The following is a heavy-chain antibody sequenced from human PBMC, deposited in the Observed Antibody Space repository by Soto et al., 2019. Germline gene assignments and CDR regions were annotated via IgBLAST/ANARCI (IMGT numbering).Heavy chain of an antibody. Sequence: GGSLRLSCAASGFTFTNYAMSWVRQAPGKGLEWVSGVSGSGESTFYTDSVKGRFTISRDNSKDTVYLQMNSLIAEDTAVYYCAKIGDILTGTHDYWGQGTLVTVSS. V-gene: IGHV3-23*01. D-gene: IGHD3-9*01. CDR3: AKIGDILTGTHDY. CDR1: GFTFTNYA. J-gene: IGHJ4*02. CDR2: VSGSGEST.